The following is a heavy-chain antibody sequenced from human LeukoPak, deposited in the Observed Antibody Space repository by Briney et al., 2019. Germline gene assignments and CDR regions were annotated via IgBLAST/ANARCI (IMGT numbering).Heavy chain of an antibody. J-gene: IGHJ4*02. D-gene: IGHD3-9*01. V-gene: IGHV3-23*01. CDR2: ISGNGGST. CDR3: AKDRGPYFDWVYHF. CDR1: GFTFSSYA. Sequence: GGSLRLSCAASGFTFSSYAMTWVRQAPGKGLEWVSGISGNGGSTYYADSVKGRFTISRDNSKNTLYLLMNSLRAEDTAAYYCAKDRGPYFDWVYHFWGQGTLVTVSS.